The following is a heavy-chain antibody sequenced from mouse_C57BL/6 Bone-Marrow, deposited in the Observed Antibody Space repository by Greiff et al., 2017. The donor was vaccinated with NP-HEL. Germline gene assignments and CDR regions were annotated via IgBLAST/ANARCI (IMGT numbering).Heavy chain of an antibody. V-gene: IGHV1-53*01. D-gene: IGHD1-1*01. CDR1: GYTFTSYW. CDR3: AREGITTVVARAMDY. Sequence: QVQLKQPGTELVKPGASVKLSCKASGYTFTSYWMHWVKQRPGQGLEWIGNINPSNGGTNYNEKFKSKATLTVDKSSSTAYMQLSSLTSEDSAVYYCAREGITTVVARAMDYWGQGTSVTVSS. J-gene: IGHJ4*01. CDR2: INPSNGGT.